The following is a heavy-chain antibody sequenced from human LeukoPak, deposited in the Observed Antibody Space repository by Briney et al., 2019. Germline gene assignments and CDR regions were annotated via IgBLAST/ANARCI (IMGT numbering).Heavy chain of an antibody. Sequence: GGSLRLSCAASGIAFSNHWMQWVRQAPGKGLEWVSWINNDGSYAVYADSVRARFTISRDNAKNTLYLQMNSLRPEDTAVYYCARDRPHNWFDPWGQGTLVTVSS. CDR2: INNDGSYA. J-gene: IGHJ5*02. V-gene: IGHV3-74*01. CDR3: ARDRPHNWFDP. CDR1: GIAFSNHW.